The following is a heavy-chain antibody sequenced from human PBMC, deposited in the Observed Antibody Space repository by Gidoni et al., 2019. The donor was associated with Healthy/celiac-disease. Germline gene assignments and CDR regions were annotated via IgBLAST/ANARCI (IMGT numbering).Heavy chain of an antibody. V-gene: IGHV3-66*01. J-gene: IGHJ4*02. D-gene: IGHD5-18*01. Sequence: EVQLVESGGGLVQPGGSLRLSCAASGFTVSSNYMSWVRQAPGKGLEWVSVIYSGGSTYYADSVKGRFTISRDNSKNTLYLQMNSLRAEDTAVYYCARAFTAMPLGSYYFDYWGQGTLVTVSS. CDR2: IYSGGST. CDR3: ARAFTAMPLGSYYFDY. CDR1: GFTVSSNY.